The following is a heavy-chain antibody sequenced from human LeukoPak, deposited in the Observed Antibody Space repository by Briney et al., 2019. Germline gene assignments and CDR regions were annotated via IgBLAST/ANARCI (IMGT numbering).Heavy chain of an antibody. CDR1: GSTFTTYA. CDR3: AKDNDPRAYSAYDSYDY. V-gene: IGHV3-23*01. Sequence: GGSLRLSCAASGSTFTTYAMIWVRQAPAKGLEWVSAISNTGDSTYHADSVKGRFTISRDNSKNTLFLQMNSLRAEDTAVYYCAKDNDPRAYSAYDSYDYWGQGTLVTVPS. CDR2: ISNTGDST. J-gene: IGHJ4*02. D-gene: IGHD5-12*01.